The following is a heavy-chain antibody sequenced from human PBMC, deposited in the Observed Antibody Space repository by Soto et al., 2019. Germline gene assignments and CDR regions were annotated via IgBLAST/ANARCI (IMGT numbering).Heavy chain of an antibody. J-gene: IGHJ4*02. Sequence: QVQLVESGGGVVQPGRSLRLSCAASGFTFSSYGMHWVRQAPGKGLEWVAVISYDGSNKYYADSVKSRCTMSRDNSKNRVDLQMTRLRTEVTAVYYCARAGDLLLDYWGEATLVTVSS. CDR3: ARAGDLLLDY. CDR2: ISYDGSNK. D-gene: IGHD3-10*01. V-gene: IGHV3-30*13. CDR1: GFTFSSYG.